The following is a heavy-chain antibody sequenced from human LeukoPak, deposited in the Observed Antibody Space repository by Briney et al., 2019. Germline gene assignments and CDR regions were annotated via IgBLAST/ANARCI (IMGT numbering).Heavy chain of an antibody. V-gene: IGHV4-34*01. CDR1: GVSFSGYY. J-gene: IGHJ4*02. Sequence: SETLSLTCAVYGVSFSGYYWSWVRQPPGKGLEWIGEINHSGSTNYNPSLKSRVTISVDTSKNQFSLKLSSVTAADTAVYYCARPILYYFDYWGQGTLVTVSS. CDR2: INHSGST. D-gene: IGHD3-3*01. CDR3: ARPILYYFDY.